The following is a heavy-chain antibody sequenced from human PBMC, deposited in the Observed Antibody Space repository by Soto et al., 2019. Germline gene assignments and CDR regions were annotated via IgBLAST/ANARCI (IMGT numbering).Heavy chain of an antibody. CDR1: GGSISSYY. J-gene: IGHJ4*02. V-gene: IGHV4-59*01. D-gene: IGHD3-3*01. CDR3: ARGAARRKPFWSGHRQLWFDY. Sequence: PSETLSLTCTVSGGSISSYYWSWIRQPPGKGLEWIGYIYYSGSTNYNPSLKSRVTISVDTSKNQFSLKLSSVTAADTAVYYCARGAARRKPFWSGHRQLWFDYWGQGTLVTVSS. CDR2: IYYSGST.